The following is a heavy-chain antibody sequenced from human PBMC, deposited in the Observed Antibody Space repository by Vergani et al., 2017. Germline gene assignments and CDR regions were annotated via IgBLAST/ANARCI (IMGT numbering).Heavy chain of an antibody. D-gene: IGHD2-21*01. J-gene: IGHJ3*02. Sequence: EVQVVESGGGLVKPGGSLRLSCADSGFTFSTFGMNWVRQAPGKGLEWVSSISVSSTYISYTDSVKGRFTISRDNAKNTLYLQMNSLRAEDTAVYYCARDFVSVGIVPDDAFDIWGQGTMVTVSS. CDR2: ISVSSTYI. CDR3: ARDFVSVGIVPDDAFDI. CDR1: GFTFSTFG. V-gene: IGHV3-21*01.